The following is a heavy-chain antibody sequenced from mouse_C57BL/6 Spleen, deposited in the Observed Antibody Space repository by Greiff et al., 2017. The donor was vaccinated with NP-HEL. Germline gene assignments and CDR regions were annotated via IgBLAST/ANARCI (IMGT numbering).Heavy chain of an antibody. J-gene: IGHJ3*01. CDR1: GFNIKDYY. Sequence: VQLKESGAELVKPGASVKLSCTASGFNIKDYYMHWVKQRTEQGLEWIGRIDPEDGETKYAPKFQGKATITADTSSNTAYLQLSSLTSEDTAVYYCARPLIYYYGSSFAYWGQGTLVTVSA. CDR3: ARPLIYYYGSSFAY. CDR2: IDPEDGET. V-gene: IGHV14-2*01. D-gene: IGHD1-1*01.